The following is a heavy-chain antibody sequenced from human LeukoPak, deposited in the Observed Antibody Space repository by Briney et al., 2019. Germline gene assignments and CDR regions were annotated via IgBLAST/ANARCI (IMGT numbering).Heavy chain of an antibody. J-gene: IGHJ4*02. Sequence: ASETLSLTCTVSGGSIGSYYWSWIRQPPGKGLEWIGYIYYSGSTNYNPSLKSRVTISVDTSKNQFSLKLSSVTAADTAVYYCARGLAIFDYWGQGTPVTVSS. V-gene: IGHV4-59*01. CDR3: ARGLAIFDY. D-gene: IGHD6-19*01. CDR1: GGSIGSYY. CDR2: IYYSGST.